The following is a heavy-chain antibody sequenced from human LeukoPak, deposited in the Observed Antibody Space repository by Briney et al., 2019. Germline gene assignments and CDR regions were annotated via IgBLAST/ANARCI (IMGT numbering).Heavy chain of an antibody. J-gene: IGHJ4*02. D-gene: IGHD3-10*01. CDR1: VFTFSSYA. Sequence: GDSVRLSCAASVFTFSSYAMSGVRHAPGKGLEWVSAISGSGGSTYYADSVKGRFTISRDNSKNTLYLQMNSLRAEDTAVYYCAKDGSGSFLYYFDYWGQGTLVTVSS. CDR2: ISGSGGST. CDR3: AKDGSGSFLYYFDY. V-gene: IGHV3-23*01.